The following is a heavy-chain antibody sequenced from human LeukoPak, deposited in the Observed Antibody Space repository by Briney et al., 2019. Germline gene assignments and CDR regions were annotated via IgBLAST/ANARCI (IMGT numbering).Heavy chain of an antibody. CDR3: ARDHRFAFDY. CDR1: GFNFIDYS. Sequence: GGSLRLSCAASGFNFIDYSMNWVRQAPGKGLEWISYIGISSGNTKYADSMKGRFTISRDKARNSLYLQMNSLRVEDTAVYYCARDHRFAFDYWGHGTLVTVSS. V-gene: IGHV3-48*01. J-gene: IGHJ4*01. CDR2: IGISSGNT.